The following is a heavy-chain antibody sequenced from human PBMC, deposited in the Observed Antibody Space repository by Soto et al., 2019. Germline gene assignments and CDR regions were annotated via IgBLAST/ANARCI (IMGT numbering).Heavy chain of an antibody. D-gene: IGHD3-10*01. CDR3: ARDSHPYYYGSGSYYKFLDY. J-gene: IGHJ4*02. Sequence: SVKVSCKASGGTFSSYAISWVRQAPGQGLEWMGGIIPIFGTANYAQKFQGRVTITADKSTSTAYMELSSLRSEDTAVYYCARDSHPYYYGSGSYYKFLDYWGQGTLVTVSS. CDR2: IIPIFGTA. CDR1: GGTFSSYA. V-gene: IGHV1-69*06.